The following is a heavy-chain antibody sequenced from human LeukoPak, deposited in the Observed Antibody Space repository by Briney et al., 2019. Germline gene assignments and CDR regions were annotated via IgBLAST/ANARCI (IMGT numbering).Heavy chain of an antibody. Sequence: GGSPRLSCAASEFTFSSYTMHWVRQAPGKRLEWVALISFGGSNKYYADSVKGRFTTSRDNSKSTLHLQVNSLRAEDTTVYYCARLGLEVGGPNWFDPWGQGTLVTVSS. V-gene: IGHV3-30*14. CDR2: ISFGGSNK. J-gene: IGHJ5*02. CDR1: EFTFSSYT. CDR3: ARLGLEVGGPNWFDP. D-gene: IGHD1-1*01.